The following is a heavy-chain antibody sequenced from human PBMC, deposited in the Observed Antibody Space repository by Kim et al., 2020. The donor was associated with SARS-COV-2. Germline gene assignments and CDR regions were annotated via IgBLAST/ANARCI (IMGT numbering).Heavy chain of an antibody. J-gene: IGHJ4*02. V-gene: IGHV7-4-1*02. D-gene: IGHD2-15*01. Sequence: ASVKVSCKASGYTFTSYAMNWVRQAPGQGLEWMGWINTNTGNPTYAQGFTGRFVFSLDTSVSTAYLQISSLKAEDTAVYYCARSAHGRENSVVVAATSDYWGQGTLVTVSS. CDR1: GYTFTSYA. CDR2: INTNTGNP. CDR3: ARSAHGRENSVVVAATSDY.